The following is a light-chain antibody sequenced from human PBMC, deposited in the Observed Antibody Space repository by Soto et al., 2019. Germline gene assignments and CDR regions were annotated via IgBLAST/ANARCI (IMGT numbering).Light chain of an antibody. J-gene: IGLJ2*01. CDR1: YSDVGSWNL. CDR3: CSYAGPSTFVI. CDR2: GVS. V-gene: IGLV2-23*02. Sequence: QSALTQPASVSGSPGQSITISCTGTYSDVGSWNLVSWYQQYPGKAPKLVIFGVSERPSGISNRFSGSKSGNTASLTIFGPQGGEGGGYYCCSYAGPSTFVIFGGGTKLTVL.